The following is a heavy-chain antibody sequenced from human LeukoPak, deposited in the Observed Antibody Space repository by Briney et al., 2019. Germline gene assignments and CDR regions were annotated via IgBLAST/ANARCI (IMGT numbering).Heavy chain of an antibody. CDR1: GGSISSSSYY. D-gene: IGHD4-11*01. CDR3: ARVRVTSSYYYYYMDV. V-gene: IGHV4-39*07. J-gene: IGHJ6*03. CDR2: IYYSGST. Sequence: SETLSLTCTVSGGSISSSSYYWGWIRQPPGKGLEWIGSIYYSGSTYYNPSLKSRVTISVDTSKNQFSLKLSSVTAADTAVYYCARVRVTSSYYYYYMDVWGKGTTVTISS.